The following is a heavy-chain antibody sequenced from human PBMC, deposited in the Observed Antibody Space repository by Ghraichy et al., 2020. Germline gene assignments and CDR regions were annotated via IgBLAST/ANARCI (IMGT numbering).Heavy chain of an antibody. Sequence: SETLSLTCGVSGGSIGSSNWWSWVRQPPRKELEWIGEIYHSGSTNYNPSLKSRVTISVDKSKNQFSLALSSVTAADTAVYYCAREVVRGVIIPSFDLWGQGTLVIVSS. D-gene: IGHD3-10*01. CDR2: IYHSGST. CDR3: AREVVRGVIIPSFDL. J-gene: IGHJ4*02. CDR1: GGSIGSSNW. V-gene: IGHV4/OR15-8*01.